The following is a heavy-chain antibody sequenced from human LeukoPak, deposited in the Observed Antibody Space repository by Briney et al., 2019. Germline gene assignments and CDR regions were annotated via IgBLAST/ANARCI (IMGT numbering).Heavy chain of an antibody. CDR2: ISYDGSNK. V-gene: IGHV3-30*18. D-gene: IGHD3-22*01. CDR3: AKDGTDSSGYYSLDY. CDR1: GFTFSSYG. Sequence: GGALRLSCAASGFTFSSYGMHWVGQAPGRGREGVALISYDGSNKYYADSVKGRFTISRDNSKNTLYLQMNSLRAEDTAVYYCAKDGTDSSGYYSLDYWGQGTLVTVSS. J-gene: IGHJ4*02.